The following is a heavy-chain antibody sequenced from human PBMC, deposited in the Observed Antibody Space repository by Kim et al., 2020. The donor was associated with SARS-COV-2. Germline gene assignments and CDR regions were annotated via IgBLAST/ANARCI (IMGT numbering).Heavy chain of an antibody. V-gene: IGHV4-61*01. CDR3: ARVELLYAYGMDV. J-gene: IGHJ6*02. CDR2: IYYSGST. CDR1: GGSVSSGSYY. Sequence: SETLSLTCTVSGGSVSSGSYYWSWIRQPPGKGLEWIGYIYYSGSTNYNPSLKSRVTISVDTSKNQFSLKLSSVTAEDTAVYYCARVELLYAYGMDVWGQGTTVTVSS. D-gene: IGHD2-2*02.